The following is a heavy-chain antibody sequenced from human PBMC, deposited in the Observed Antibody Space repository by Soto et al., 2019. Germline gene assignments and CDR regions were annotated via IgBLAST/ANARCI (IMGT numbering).Heavy chain of an antibody. D-gene: IGHD5-18*01. J-gene: IGHJ4*02. V-gene: IGHV4-59*01. Sequence: SETLSLTCTVSGGSIRNYYWRWIRQPPGKGLEWIGYVYSSGSTHYNPSLQSRVTISADTSKNQVSLKVNSLTAADTAVYYCARDHPHSYGVYYFDYWGQGTPVTVS. CDR1: GGSIRNYY. CDR3: ARDHPHSYGVYYFDY. CDR2: VYSSGST.